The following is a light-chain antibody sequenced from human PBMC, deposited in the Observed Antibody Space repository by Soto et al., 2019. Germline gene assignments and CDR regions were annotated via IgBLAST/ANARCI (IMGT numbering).Light chain of an antibody. CDR3: QQYGGSPAIT. Sequence: EIVLTQSPGTLSLSPVERATLSCRTSQSVSSRYLAWYQQKPGQAPRLLIYAASSRATGIPDRFRASASGTDFTLTISRLEPEDFAVYFCQQYGGSPAITFGQGTKVDI. J-gene: IGKJ1*01. V-gene: IGKV3-20*01. CDR1: QSVSSRY. CDR2: AAS.